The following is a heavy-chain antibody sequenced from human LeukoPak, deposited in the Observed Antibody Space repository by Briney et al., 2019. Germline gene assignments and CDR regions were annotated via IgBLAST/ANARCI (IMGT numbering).Heavy chain of an antibody. V-gene: IGHV1-18*01. CDR3: ARLSISAAGIWLDY. CDR1: GYTFTSYG. D-gene: IGHD6-13*01. J-gene: IGHJ4*02. CDR2: ISPYIGNT. Sequence: ASVKVSCKASGYTFTSYGISWVRQAPGQGLEWMGWISPYIGNTNYAQKLQGRVTMTTDTSTSTAYMELRSLRSDDTAVYYCARLSISAAGIWLDYWGQGTLVSVSS.